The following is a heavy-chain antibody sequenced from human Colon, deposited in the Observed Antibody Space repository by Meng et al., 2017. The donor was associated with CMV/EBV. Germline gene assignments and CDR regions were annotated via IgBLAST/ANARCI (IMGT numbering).Heavy chain of an antibody. D-gene: IGHD1-7*01. J-gene: IGHJ6*02. CDR2: ISSSGSDV. CDR3: ARDVELPYYGMDA. V-gene: IGHV3-48*03. CDR1: GFTFSNYE. Sequence: GGSLRLSCAASGFTFSNYEMTWVRQAPGKGLEWVSYISSSGSDVFFADSVKGRFTISRDNANNSLYLQMNSLRAEDTAIYYCARDVELPYYGMDAWGQGTLVTVSS.